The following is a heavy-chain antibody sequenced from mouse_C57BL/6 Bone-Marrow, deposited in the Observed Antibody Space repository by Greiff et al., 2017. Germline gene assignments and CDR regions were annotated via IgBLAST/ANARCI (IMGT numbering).Heavy chain of an antibody. V-gene: IGHV1-63*01. CDR1: GYTFTNYW. CDR3: ARSGAWAGFAY. Sequence: QVQLQQSGAELVRPGTSVKMSCKASGYTFTNYWIGWAKQRPGHGLEWIGDIYPGGGYTNYNEKFKGKATLTADKSSSTAYMQFSSLTSEDSAIYCFARSGAWAGFAYWGQGTLVTVSA. CDR2: IYPGGGYT. D-gene: IGHD3-2*02. J-gene: IGHJ3*01.